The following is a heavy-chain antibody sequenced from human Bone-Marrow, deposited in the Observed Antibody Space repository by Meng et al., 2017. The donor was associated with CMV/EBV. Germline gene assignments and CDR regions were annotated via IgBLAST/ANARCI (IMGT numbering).Heavy chain of an antibody. CDR1: EFTLSTYA. Sequence: GESLKISCGASEFTLSTYAMHWVRQAPGKGLEWVAVISYDGSSQHYADSVKGRFTISRDNAKNSLYLQMNSLRAEDTAVYYCARGKGRQYWGQGTLVTVSS. J-gene: IGHJ4*02. V-gene: IGHV3-30-3*01. D-gene: IGHD3-10*01. CDR3: ARGKGRQY. CDR2: ISYDGSSQ.